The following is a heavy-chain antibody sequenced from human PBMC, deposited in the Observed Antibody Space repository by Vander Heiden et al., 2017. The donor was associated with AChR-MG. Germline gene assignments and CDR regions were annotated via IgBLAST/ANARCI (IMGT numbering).Heavy chain of an antibody. V-gene: IGHV3-30*02. CDR2: IRYDGSNK. CDR1: GFTFSSYG. CDR3: ARGRGSYLRPFDY. J-gene: IGHJ4*02. Sequence: QVQLVESGGGVVQPGGSLRLSCAASGFTFSSYGMHWVRQAPGKGLEWVAFIRYDGSNKYYADSVKGRFTISRDNSKNTLYLQMNSLRAEDTAVYYCARGRGSYLRPFDYWGQGTLVTVSS. D-gene: IGHD1-26*01.